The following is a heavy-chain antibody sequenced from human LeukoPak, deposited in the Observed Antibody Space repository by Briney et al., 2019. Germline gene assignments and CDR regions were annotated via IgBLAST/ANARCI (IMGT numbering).Heavy chain of an antibody. J-gene: IGHJ4*02. V-gene: IGHV3-53*01. CDR1: AFTVSSNY. CDR2: IYSGGST. CDR3: AKGLGVGGYTRYKGFDQ. Sequence: GGSLRLSCAASAFTVSSNYMTWVRQAPGKGLEWVSLIYSGGSTYYADSVRGRFTISRDNSKNTLHLQMNSLRAEDTAVYYCAKGLGVGGYTRYKGFDQWGQGTLVTVSS. D-gene: IGHD3-16*02.